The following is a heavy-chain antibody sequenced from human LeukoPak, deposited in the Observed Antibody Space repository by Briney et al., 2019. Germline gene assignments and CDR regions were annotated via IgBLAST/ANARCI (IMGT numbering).Heavy chain of an antibody. Sequence: SETLSLTCTVSGYSISSGYYWGWIRQPPGKGLEWIGSIYYSGSTYYNPSLKSRVTISVDTSKNQFSLKLSSVTAADTAVYYCARQEDYGGDYWGQGTLVTVSS. V-gene: IGHV4-38-2*02. J-gene: IGHJ4*02. CDR1: GYSISSGYY. CDR3: ARQEDYGGDY. CDR2: IYYSGST. D-gene: IGHD4-23*01.